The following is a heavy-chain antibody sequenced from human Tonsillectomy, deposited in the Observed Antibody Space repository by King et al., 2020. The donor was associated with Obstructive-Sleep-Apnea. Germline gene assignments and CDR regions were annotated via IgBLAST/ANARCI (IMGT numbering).Heavy chain of an antibody. CDR1: GFTFSGSA. V-gene: IGHV3-73*01. D-gene: IGHD5-24*01. J-gene: IGHJ4*02. Sequence: VQLVESGGGLVQPGGSLKLSCAASGFTFSGSAIHWVRQASGKGLEWVGRIRNKPNSYATAYAASVNGRFTISRDDSKNTAYLQMNSLKTEDTAVYYCTSLRVEMPTIWQNNWGQGTLVTVSS. CDR3: TSLRVEMPTIWQNN. CDR2: IRNKPNSYAT.